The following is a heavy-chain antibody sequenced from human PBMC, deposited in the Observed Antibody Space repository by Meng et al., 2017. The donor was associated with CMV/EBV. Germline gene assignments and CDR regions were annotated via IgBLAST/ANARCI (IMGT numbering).Heavy chain of an antibody. V-gene: IGHV4-59*01. CDR2: IYYSGST. Sequence: GPLRLSCTVSGGSISSYYWSWIRQPPGKGLEWIGYIYYSGSTNYNPSLKSRVTISVDTSKNQFSLKLSSVTAADTAVYYCATPTNYYYYGMDVWGQGTTVTVSS. CDR3: ATPTNYYYYGMDV. CDR1: GGSISSYY. D-gene: IGHD2-8*01. J-gene: IGHJ6*02.